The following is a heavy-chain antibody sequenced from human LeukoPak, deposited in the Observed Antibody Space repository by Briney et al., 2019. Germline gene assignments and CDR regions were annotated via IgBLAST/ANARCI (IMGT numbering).Heavy chain of an antibody. CDR2: IYYSGST. J-gene: IGHJ4*02. V-gene: IGHV4-59*08. CDR1: GGSINSYY. CDR3: AASSHNYYFDY. Sequence: SETLSLTCTVSGGSINSYYWSWIRQPPGKGLEWIGYIYYSGSTNYNPSLKSRVTISVDTSKNQFSLKLSSVTAADTAVYYCAASSHNYYFDYWGQGTLVTVSS. D-gene: IGHD1-20*01.